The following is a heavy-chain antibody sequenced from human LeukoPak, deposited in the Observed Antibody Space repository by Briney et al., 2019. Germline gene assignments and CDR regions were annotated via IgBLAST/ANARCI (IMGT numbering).Heavy chain of an antibody. D-gene: IGHD6-13*01. CDR3: VRHGLGSSWFGFDY. CDR1: GYTFTTYW. V-gene: IGHV5-51*01. CDR2: IYPGDSDP. J-gene: IGHJ4*02. Sequence: GESLKISRQGSGYTFTTYWIGWVRQMPGKGLEWMGIIYPGDSDPRYRPSFQGQVTISADKSISTAYLQWSSLKASDSAMYYCVRHGLGSSWFGFDYWGQGTLGTVSS.